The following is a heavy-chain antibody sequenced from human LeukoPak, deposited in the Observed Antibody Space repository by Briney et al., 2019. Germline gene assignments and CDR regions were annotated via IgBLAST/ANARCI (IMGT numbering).Heavy chain of an antibody. J-gene: IGHJ4*02. D-gene: IGHD2-8*02. CDR2: ISSGSRTI. Sequence: GGSLRLSCAASGFTFRSYSMNWVRQAPGRGLEWVSYISSGSRTIYYADSVQGRFTVSRDNVKNILFLQMNSLRVGDTAVYYCVRESITGHRDFDYWGQGILVTVSS. CDR3: VRESITGHRDFDY. V-gene: IGHV3-48*01. CDR1: GFTFRSYS.